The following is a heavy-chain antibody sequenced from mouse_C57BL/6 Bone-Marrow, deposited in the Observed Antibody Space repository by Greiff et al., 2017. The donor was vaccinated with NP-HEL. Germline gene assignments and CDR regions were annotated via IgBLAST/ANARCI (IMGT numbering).Heavy chain of an antibody. CDR2: IYPGSGST. Sequence: VQLQQPGAELVKPGASVKMSCKASGYTFTSYWITWVKQRPGQGLEWIGDIYPGSGSTNYNEKFKSKATLTVDTSSSTAYMQLSSLTSEDSAVYYCARCSGRTRYFDVWGTGTTVTVSS. V-gene: IGHV1-55*01. CDR3: ARCSGRTRYFDV. CDR1: GYTFTSYW. J-gene: IGHJ1*03. D-gene: IGHD1-3*01.